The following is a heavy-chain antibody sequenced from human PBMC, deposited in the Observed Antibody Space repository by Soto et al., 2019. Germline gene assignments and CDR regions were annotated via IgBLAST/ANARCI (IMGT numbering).Heavy chain of an antibody. CDR2: IYYSGST. CDR3: ARRAYSSSSTRYYYYYMDV. J-gene: IGHJ6*03. D-gene: IGHD6-6*01. CDR1: GGSSSSYY. V-gene: IGHV4-59*08. Sequence: SETLSLTCTVSGGSSSSYYWSWIRQPPGKGLEWIGYIYYSGSTNYNPSLKSRVTISVDTSKNQFSLKLSSVTAADTAVYYCARRAYSSSSTRYYYYYMDVWGKGTTVTVSS.